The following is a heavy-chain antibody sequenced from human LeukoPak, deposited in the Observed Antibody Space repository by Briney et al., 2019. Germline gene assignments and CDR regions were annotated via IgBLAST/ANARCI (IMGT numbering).Heavy chain of an antibody. J-gene: IGHJ4*02. V-gene: IGHV3-48*01. CDR2: IGRRGSTR. CDR1: GFTFSSYS. Sequence: GGSLRLSCAASGFTFSSYSMNWVRQAPGKGLEWISYIGRRGSTRHCADCVKGRFTISRDNAKNSLYVQMNSVRAEDTGVYLCARDRFRYDNSGYYYIFDDGGEGTLVTVSS. CDR3: ARDRFRYDNSGYYYIFDD. D-gene: IGHD3-22*01.